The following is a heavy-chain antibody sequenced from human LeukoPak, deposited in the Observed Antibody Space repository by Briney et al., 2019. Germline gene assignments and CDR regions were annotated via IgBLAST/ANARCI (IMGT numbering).Heavy chain of an antibody. CDR3: ARRRYSYAPLYDAFDI. D-gene: IGHD5-18*01. Sequence: GESLKISCKGSGYSFTSYWIGWVRQMPGKGLEWMGIIYPGDSDTRYSPSFQGQVTISADKSISTAYLQWSSLKASDTAMYYCARRRYSYAPLYDAFDIWGQGTMVTVSS. J-gene: IGHJ3*02. CDR1: GYSFTSYW. V-gene: IGHV5-51*01. CDR2: IYPGDSDT.